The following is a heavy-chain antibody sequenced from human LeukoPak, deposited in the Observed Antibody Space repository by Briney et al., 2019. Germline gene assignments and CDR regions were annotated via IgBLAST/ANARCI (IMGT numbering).Heavy chain of an antibody. Sequence: GGSLRLSGSASGFTFSNYAMTWVRQAPGKGLEWVSSISGGGTPFYADSVRGRFTVSRDNSNNTLFLQMTSLRAEDTGIYYCARDKEYRGSATYYSDHWGQGTLVTVSS. CDR2: ISGGGTP. CDR3: ARDKEYRGSATYYSDH. CDR1: GFTFSNYA. V-gene: IGHV3-23*01. D-gene: IGHD3-10*01. J-gene: IGHJ4*01.